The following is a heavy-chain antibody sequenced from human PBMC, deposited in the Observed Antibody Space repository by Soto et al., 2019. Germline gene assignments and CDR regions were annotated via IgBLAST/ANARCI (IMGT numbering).Heavy chain of an antibody. V-gene: IGHV4-61*01. Sequence: SETLSLTXTVSGGSVSSGSYYWSWVRQPPGKGLEWIGYIYYSGSTRYNPSLKSRVTISVDTSKNQFSLKLTSVTAADTAVYYCARVGVLRFLEWSIDYWGQGTLVTVSS. D-gene: IGHD3-3*01. CDR1: GGSVSSGSYY. CDR2: IYYSGST. CDR3: ARVGVLRFLEWSIDY. J-gene: IGHJ4*02.